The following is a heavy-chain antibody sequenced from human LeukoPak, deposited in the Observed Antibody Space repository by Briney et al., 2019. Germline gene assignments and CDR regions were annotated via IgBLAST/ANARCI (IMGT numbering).Heavy chain of an antibody. Sequence: PSETLSLTCTVSGDSISSSNYYWDWIRQPPGKGLEWIGTIFYTGSTYYNPSLKSRVTISVDTSKNRFSLRLSSVGAADTAVYSCARRGYTSGWYSHYWGQGTLITVSS. D-gene: IGHD6-19*01. CDR3: ARRGYTSGWYSHY. CDR1: GDSISSSNYY. J-gene: IGHJ4*02. V-gene: IGHV4-39*01. CDR2: IFYTGST.